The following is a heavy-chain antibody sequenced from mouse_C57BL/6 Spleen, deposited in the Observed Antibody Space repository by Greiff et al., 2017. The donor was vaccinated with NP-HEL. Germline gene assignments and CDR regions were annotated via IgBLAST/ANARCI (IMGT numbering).Heavy chain of an antibody. CDR2: IYPRSGNT. CDR1: GYTFTSYG. Sequence: QVQLQQSGAELARPGASVKLSCKASGYTFTSYGISWVKQRTGQGLEWIGEIYPRSGNTYYNEKFKGKATLTADKSSSTAYMELRSLTSEDSAVYFCARSIPHYYGSSYDYFDYWGQGTTLTVSS. J-gene: IGHJ2*01. D-gene: IGHD1-1*01. CDR3: ARSIPHYYGSSYDYFDY. V-gene: IGHV1-81*01.